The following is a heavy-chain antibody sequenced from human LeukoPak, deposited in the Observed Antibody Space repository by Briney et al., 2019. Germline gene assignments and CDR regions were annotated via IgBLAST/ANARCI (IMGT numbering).Heavy chain of an antibody. CDR3: ARVVGDAHLIDH. Sequence: PSETLSLTCTVSGGSISGPYWGWIRQPAGKGLEWIGRIYASGHTNYNPSLNSRVTMSVDTSKNQFSLKLSSVTAADTAVYYCARVVGDAHLIDHWGQGTLVTVSS. CDR1: GGSISGPY. V-gene: IGHV4-4*07. D-gene: IGHD2-15*01. J-gene: IGHJ4*02. CDR2: IYASGHT.